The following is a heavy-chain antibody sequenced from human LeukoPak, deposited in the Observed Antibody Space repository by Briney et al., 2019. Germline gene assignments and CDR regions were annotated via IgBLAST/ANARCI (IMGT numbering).Heavy chain of an antibody. CDR3: ARGGSGYYRSAFDI. D-gene: IGHD3-3*01. Sequence: PSQTLSLTCAVSGVSISSGGFWRWIRQPPGKGLEWIGYIYHSGRTYYNPSLKSRVTISVDRSKNQFSLKLSSVTAADTAVYYCARGGSGYYRSAFDIWGQGTMVTVSS. CDR1: GVSISSGGF. J-gene: IGHJ3*02. V-gene: IGHV4-30-2*01. CDR2: IYHSGRT.